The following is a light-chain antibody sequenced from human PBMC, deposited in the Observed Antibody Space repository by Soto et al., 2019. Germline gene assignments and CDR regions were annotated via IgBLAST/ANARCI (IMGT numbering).Light chain of an antibody. Sequence: QSVVTQPPSVSGTPGQRVTISCSGSSSNIGTYTVNWYQQLPGTAPKLNIYSRDQRPSGVPDRFSASKSGTSASLAISGLQSEDEADYYCATWDASLNVPVFGGGTKLTVL. V-gene: IGLV1-44*01. CDR2: SRD. CDR1: SSNIGTYT. CDR3: ATWDASLNVPV. J-gene: IGLJ3*02.